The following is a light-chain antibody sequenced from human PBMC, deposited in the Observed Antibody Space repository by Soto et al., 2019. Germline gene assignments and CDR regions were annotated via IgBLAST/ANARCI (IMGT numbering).Light chain of an antibody. J-gene: IGKJ4*01. CDR3: QQYESLPIT. Sequence: EIVLTQSPGTLSLSPGERATLSCRASATLSSNSLAWYQQRPGQTPRVLVYGASNRATGIPDNFSGSGSGTDFTLTISRLEPEDFAVYYCQQYESLPITFGGGTKVDI. CDR1: ATLSSNS. CDR2: GAS. V-gene: IGKV3-20*01.